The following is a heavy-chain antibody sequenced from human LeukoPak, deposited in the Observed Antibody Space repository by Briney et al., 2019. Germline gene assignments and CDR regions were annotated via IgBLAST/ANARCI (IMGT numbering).Heavy chain of an antibody. CDR3: ARDQYDSVWGSHRPYFDY. CDR1: GYTFSSYG. CDR2: VSVYNGNP. D-gene: IGHD3-16*02. V-gene: IGHV1-18*01. J-gene: IGHJ4*02. Sequence: ASVKVSCKASGYTFSSYGISWVRQAPGQGLEWMGWVSVYNGNPEYAQKFQGRVIMTTDTFTSTAYMELRSLRSDDTAVYYCARDQYDSVWGSHRPYFDYWGQGTLVTVSS.